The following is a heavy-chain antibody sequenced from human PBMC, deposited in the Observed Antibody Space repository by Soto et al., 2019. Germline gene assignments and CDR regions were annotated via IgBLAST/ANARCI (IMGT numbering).Heavy chain of an antibody. J-gene: IGHJ4*02. V-gene: IGHV3-23*01. Sequence: GSLRLSCAASGFTFSTYAMAWVRQAPGKGLEWVSGVSASGLNTDYADPVKGRFYISRDNSKNTVSLQMNSLRVEDTAVYYCSKDRSDWNYSFDYWGQGTLVTVSS. CDR1: GFTFSTYA. D-gene: IGHD1-7*01. CDR3: SKDRSDWNYSFDY. CDR2: VSASGLNT.